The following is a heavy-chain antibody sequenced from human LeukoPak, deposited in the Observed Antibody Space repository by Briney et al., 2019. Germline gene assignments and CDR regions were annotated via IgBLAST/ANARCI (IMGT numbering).Heavy chain of an antibody. V-gene: IGHV3-53*01. Sequence: GGSLRLSCAASGLTVNGNYMSWVRQAPGKGLEWVSVIYSDGGTYYSDYVKGRFTISRDFSKNTLYLQMSSLRVEDTAVYYCAKDSKGPAFWGQGTLVTVSS. CDR2: IYSDGGT. CDR1: GLTVNGNY. D-gene: IGHD2-15*01. J-gene: IGHJ4*02. CDR3: AKDSKGPAF.